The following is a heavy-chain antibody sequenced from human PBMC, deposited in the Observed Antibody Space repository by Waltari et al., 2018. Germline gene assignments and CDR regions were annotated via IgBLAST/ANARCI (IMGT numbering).Heavy chain of an antibody. CDR3: IRGDRILSPGN. CDR2: IYYTGNT. CDR1: GVSISSSS. Sequence: QVQLQESGPGLVKPSETLSLTCTVSGVSISSSSWSWIRQPPGKGLEWIGYIYYTGNTRYHPSLESRATISLDTSENQFSLKLSSVTAADTAVYYCIRGDRILSPGNWGQGTQVTVSS. J-gene: IGHJ4*02. D-gene: IGHD3-16*02. V-gene: IGHV4-59*01.